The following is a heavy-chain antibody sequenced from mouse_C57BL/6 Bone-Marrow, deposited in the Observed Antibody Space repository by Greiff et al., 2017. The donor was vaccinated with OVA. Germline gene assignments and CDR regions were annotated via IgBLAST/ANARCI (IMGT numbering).Heavy chain of an antibody. V-gene: IGHV1-52*01. CDR3: ARGLVATAGDD. CDR2: IDPSDSET. Sequence: QVQLQQPGAELVRPGSSVKLSCKASGYTFTSYWLHWVKQRPIQGLEWIGNIDPSDSETHYNQKFKDKATVTVDKSSSTAYMQLSSLTSEDSAVYYCARGLVATAGDDWGQGTSVTVSS. D-gene: IGHD1-1*01. CDR1: GYTFTSYW. J-gene: IGHJ4*01.